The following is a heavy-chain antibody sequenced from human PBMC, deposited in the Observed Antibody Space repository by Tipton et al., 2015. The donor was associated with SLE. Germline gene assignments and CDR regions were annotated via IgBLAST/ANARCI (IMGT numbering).Heavy chain of an antibody. V-gene: IGHV4-59*01. CDR2: IYYSGST. CDR1: GGSISSYY. J-gene: IGHJ6*02. Sequence: TLSLTCTVSGGSISSYYWSWIRQPPGKGLEWIGYIYYSGSTNYNPSLKSRVTISVDTSKNQFSLKLSSVTAADTAVYYCARDTLQEVYYGMDVWGQGTPVPVSS. CDR3: ARDTLQEVYYGMDV.